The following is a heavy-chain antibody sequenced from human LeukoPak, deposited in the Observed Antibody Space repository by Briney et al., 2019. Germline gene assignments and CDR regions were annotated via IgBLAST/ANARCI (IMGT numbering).Heavy chain of an antibody. D-gene: IGHD3-22*01. CDR3: ARHYYYDSRAGFDP. V-gene: IGHV4-39*01. Sequence: SETLSLTCTVSGGSISSSSYYWGWIRQPPGKGLEWIGSIYYSGSTYYNPSLKSRVTISVDPSKNQFSLKLSSVTAADTAVYYCARHYYYDSRAGFDPWGQGTLVTVSS. CDR2: IYYSGST. J-gene: IGHJ5*02. CDR1: GGSISSSSYY.